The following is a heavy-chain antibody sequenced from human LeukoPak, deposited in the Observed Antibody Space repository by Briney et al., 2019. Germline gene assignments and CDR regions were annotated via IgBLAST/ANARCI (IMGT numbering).Heavy chain of an antibody. CDR1: GFTFGIYA. Sequence: PAGGSLRLSCAASGFTFGIYAMSWVRQAPGKGLEWVSAISGSGGTAYYADSVKGRFTISRDNSKNTLYLQMNSLRAEDTAVYYCAKKGYYDGSGYYMYYFDHWGQGTLVTVSS. J-gene: IGHJ4*02. CDR3: AKKGYYDGSGYYMYYFDH. V-gene: IGHV3-23*01. CDR2: ISGSGGTA. D-gene: IGHD3-22*01.